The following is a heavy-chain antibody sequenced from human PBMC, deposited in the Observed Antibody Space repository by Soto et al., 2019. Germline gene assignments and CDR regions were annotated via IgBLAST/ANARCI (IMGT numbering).Heavy chain of an antibody. CDR2: INVYNGNT. J-gene: IGHJ5*02. CDR1: GYTFTSYS. CDR3: ARDLAVGWFDP. Sequence: QVQLVQSGAEVKKPGASVKVSCKTSGYTFTSYSISWVRQAPGQGLEWMGWINVYNGNTKYAQNLQGRVTMTTDTSTSKAYMELRSLRSDHTAVYYCARDLAVGWFDPWGQGTLVTVSS. D-gene: IGHD2-2*01. V-gene: IGHV1-18*01.